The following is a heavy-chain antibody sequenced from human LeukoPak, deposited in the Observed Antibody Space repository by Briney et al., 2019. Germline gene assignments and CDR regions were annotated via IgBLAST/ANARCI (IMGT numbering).Heavy chain of an antibody. CDR1: GASTSSYY. D-gene: IGHD2-8*01. CDR3: ARGMGRYFQH. V-gene: IGHV4-59*01. J-gene: IGHJ1*01. CDR2: IYYSGST. Sequence: SETLSLTCTVSGASTSSYYWSWIRQPPGMGLEWIGYIYYSGSTNYNPSLKSRVTISVDTSKNQVSLRLSSVTAADTAVYYCARGMGRYFQHWGQGTLVTVSS.